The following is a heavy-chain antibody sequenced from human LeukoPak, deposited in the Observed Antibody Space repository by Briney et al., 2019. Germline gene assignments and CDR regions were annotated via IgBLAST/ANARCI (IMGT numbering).Heavy chain of an antibody. D-gene: IGHD6-19*01. Sequence: GGSLRLSCAASGFTFSSYGMHWVRQAPGKGLEWVAVISYDGSNKYYADSVKGRFTISRDKSKNTLYLQMNSLRAEDTAVYYCAKEPYSSGWYSAYYGMDVWGQGTTVTVSS. V-gene: IGHV3-30*18. CDR2: ISYDGSNK. J-gene: IGHJ6*02. CDR3: AKEPYSSGWYSAYYGMDV. CDR1: GFTFSSYG.